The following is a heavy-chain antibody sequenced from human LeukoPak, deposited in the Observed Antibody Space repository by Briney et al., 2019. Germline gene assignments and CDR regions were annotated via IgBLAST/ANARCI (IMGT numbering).Heavy chain of an antibody. D-gene: IGHD3-22*01. CDR1: GFTFSSYA. Sequence: PGGSLRLSCAASGFTFSSYAMSWVRQARGKGLEWVSAISGSGGSTYYADSVKGRFTISRDNSKNTLYLQMNSLRAEDTAVYYCAKERYYYDSSGEFDPWGQGTLVTVSS. V-gene: IGHV3-23*01. CDR3: AKERYYYDSSGEFDP. CDR2: ISGSGGST. J-gene: IGHJ5*02.